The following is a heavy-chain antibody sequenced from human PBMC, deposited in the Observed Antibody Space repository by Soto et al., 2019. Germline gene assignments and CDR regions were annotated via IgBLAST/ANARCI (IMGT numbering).Heavy chain of an antibody. D-gene: IGHD5-18*01. CDR3: ARGGTAMGHFDY. V-gene: IGHV1-46*01. J-gene: IGHJ4*02. CDR1: GYTFTSYY. CDR2: INPSGGST. Sequence: QVQLVQSGAEVKKPGASVKVSCKASGYTFTSYYMHWVRQAPGQGLEWMGIINPSGGSTSYAQKFQGRGTMTRDASTTPVYMGLSSMRSEDTAVYYCARGGTAMGHFDYWGQGTLVTVSS.